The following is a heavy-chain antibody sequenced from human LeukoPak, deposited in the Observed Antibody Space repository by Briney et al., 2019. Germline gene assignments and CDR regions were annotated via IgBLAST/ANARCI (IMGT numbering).Heavy chain of an antibody. V-gene: IGHV3-21*01. Sequence: PGGSLRLSCAASGFTFSSYSMNWVRQAPGKGLEWVSSISSSSSSIYYAHSVKGRFTISRDNAKNSLYLQMNSLRAEDTAVYYCARVGTDDYGDFSEGKAPLNWFDPWGQGTLVTVSS. CDR1: GFTFSSYS. D-gene: IGHD4-17*01. J-gene: IGHJ5*02. CDR2: ISSSSSSI. CDR3: ARVGTDDYGDFSEGKAPLNWFDP.